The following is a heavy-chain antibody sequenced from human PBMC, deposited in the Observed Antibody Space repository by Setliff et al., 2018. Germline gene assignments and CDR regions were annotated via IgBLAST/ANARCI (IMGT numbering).Heavy chain of an antibody. CDR2: INHSGST. Sequence: SETLSLTCAVYGDSFSDYYWSWIRQPPGQGLEWIEEINHSGSTNYNPSLTSRVTISVDTSKNQFSLKLSSVTAADTAVYYCSSPRRDDLDSPFDAFDIWGQGTKVTVSS. CDR1: GDSFSDYY. V-gene: IGHV4-34*01. D-gene: IGHD3-3*01. CDR3: SSPRRDDLDSPFDAFDI. J-gene: IGHJ3*02.